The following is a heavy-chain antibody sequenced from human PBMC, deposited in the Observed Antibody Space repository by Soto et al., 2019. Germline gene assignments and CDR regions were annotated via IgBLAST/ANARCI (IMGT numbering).Heavy chain of an antibody. CDR2: IRANDESK. J-gene: IGHJ3*02. CDR3: ERETLRDAIDI. CDR1: GFDFRSYE. V-gene: IGHV3-48*03. Sequence: GGSLRLSCVASGFDFRSYEMNWVRQAPGKGLEWVSNIRANDESKYYADSVKGRVSVSRDNAKNSLFMEMNSLRVDDTAVYYCERETLRDAIDIWGQGTMVTVSS.